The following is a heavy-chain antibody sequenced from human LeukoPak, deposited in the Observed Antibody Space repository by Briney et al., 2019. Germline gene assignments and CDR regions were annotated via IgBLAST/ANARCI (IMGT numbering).Heavy chain of an antibody. D-gene: IGHD3-22*01. CDR3: AKGGYDSSGYYYFWYFDL. J-gene: IGHJ2*01. CDR1: GFTSSSYA. CDR2: ISGSGGST. Sequence: GGSLRLSCAASGFTSSSYAMSWVRQAPGKGLEWVSAISGSGGSTYYADSVKGRFTISRDNSKNTLYLQMNSLRAEDTAVYYCAKGGYDSSGYYYFWYFDLWGRGTLDTVSS. V-gene: IGHV3-23*01.